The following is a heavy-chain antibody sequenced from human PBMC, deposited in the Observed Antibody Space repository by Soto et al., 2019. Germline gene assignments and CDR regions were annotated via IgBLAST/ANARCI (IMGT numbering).Heavy chain of an antibody. CDR3: ARDWTGDTCPCLDV. CDR1: GFTFSNYA. Sequence: EVQLLESGGGLVQPGGSLRLSCAAAGFTFSNYALTWVRQSPGKGLEWVSTFSGSGGSTYHADSVRGRFTISRDNSKNTLFLQMNSLRVEDTAIYYCARDWTGDTCPCLDVWGQGTTVSVSS. V-gene: IGHV3-23*01. CDR2: FSGSGGST. J-gene: IGHJ6*02. D-gene: IGHD3-3*01.